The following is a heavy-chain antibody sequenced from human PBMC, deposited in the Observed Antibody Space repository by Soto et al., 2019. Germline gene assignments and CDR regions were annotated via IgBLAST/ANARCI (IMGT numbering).Heavy chain of an antibody. CDR2: ISTTNGKT. V-gene: IGHV1-18*01. J-gene: IGHJ4*02. CDR1: GYTFTNFG. Sequence: QVQLVQSGAEVKKPGASVKVSCNASGYTFTNFGISWVRQAPGHGLEWMGWISTTNGKTNYAQNLQGRVTVTTDTSTSTAYMELRSLRSDDTAVYFCARDAYGDYEGSYFDYWGQGTLVTVSS. D-gene: IGHD4-17*01. CDR3: ARDAYGDYEGSYFDY.